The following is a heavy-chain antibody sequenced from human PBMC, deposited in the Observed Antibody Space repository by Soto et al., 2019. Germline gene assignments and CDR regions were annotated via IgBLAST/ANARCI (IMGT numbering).Heavy chain of an antibody. V-gene: IGHV4-30-4*01. D-gene: IGHD5-18*01. Sequence: SETLSLTCTVSGGSISSRDYYWTWIRQPPGKALGWIGYIDYSGRTSFNPSLKSRVFISIDIARNQFFMTLTSMTSADTAMYYCARELSAYSYGPGEVYWGQGTLVTVSS. CDR3: ARELSAYSYGPGEVY. J-gene: IGHJ4*02. CDR2: IDYSGRT. CDR1: GGSISSRDYY.